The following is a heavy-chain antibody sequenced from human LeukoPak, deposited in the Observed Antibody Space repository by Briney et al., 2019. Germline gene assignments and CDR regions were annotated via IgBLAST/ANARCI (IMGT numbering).Heavy chain of an antibody. CDR3: ARVVKRDWFDP. J-gene: IGHJ5*02. Sequence: ASVKVSCKASGYTFTGYCIHWVRQAPGQGLEWMGWINPNSGGTNYAQKFQGRVTMTRDTSISTAYMELSRLRSDDTAVYYCARVVKRDWFDPWGQGTLVTVSS. CDR2: INPNSGGT. CDR1: GYTFTGYC. D-gene: IGHD3-22*01. V-gene: IGHV1-2*02.